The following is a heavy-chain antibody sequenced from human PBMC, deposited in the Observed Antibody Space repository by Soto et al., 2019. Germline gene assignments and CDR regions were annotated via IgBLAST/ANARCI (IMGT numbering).Heavy chain of an antibody. V-gene: IGHV3-23*01. J-gene: IGHJ6*03. CDR2: ISGGGDNT. Sequence: EVQRLESGGGLVQPGGSLRLSCAASGFTFSRYALNWVRQAPGKGLEWVSVISGGGDNTYYADSVKGGFTISRDNSKNTLYLQMNSLRAEDTAVYYCAKDLGTDDFWSAYYTYYYMDVWGKGTTVTVSS. D-gene: IGHD3-3*01. CDR1: GFTFSRYA. CDR3: AKDLGTDDFWSAYYTYYYMDV.